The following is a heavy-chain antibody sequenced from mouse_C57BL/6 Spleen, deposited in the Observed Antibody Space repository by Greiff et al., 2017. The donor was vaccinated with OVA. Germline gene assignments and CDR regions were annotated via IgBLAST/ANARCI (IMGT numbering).Heavy chain of an antibody. D-gene: IGHD2-1*01. Sequence: QVHVKQPGAELVKPGASVKMSCKASGYTFTSYWITWVKQRPGQGLEWIGDIYPGSGSTNYNEKFKSKATLTVDTSSSTAYMQLSSLTSEDSAVYYCARRDYGNLYYAMDYWGQGTSVTVSS. J-gene: IGHJ4*01. CDR3: ARRDYGNLYYAMDY. CDR1: GYTFTSYW. V-gene: IGHV1-55*01. CDR2: IYPGSGST.